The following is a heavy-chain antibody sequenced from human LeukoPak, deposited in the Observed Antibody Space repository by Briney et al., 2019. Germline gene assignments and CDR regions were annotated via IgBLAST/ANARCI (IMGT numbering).Heavy chain of an antibody. CDR1: GYTFTSYG. CDR3: ARADRGYSSSSVDY. CDR2: ISAYNGNT. D-gene: IGHD6-6*01. V-gene: IGHV1-18*01. J-gene: IGHJ4*02. Sequence: ASVKVSCKASGYTFTSYGISWVRQAPGQGFEWMGWISAYNGNTNYAQKLQGRVTMTTDTSTSTAYMELRSLRSDDTAVYYCARADRGYSSSSVDYWGQGTLVTVSS.